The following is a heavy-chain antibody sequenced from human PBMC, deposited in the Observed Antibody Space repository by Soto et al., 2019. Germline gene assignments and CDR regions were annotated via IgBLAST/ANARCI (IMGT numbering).Heavy chain of an antibody. V-gene: IGHV3-23*01. CDR2: ISGSGGST. CDR3: AKNQLSQLGPIWFDP. J-gene: IGHJ5*02. Sequence: GGSLRLSCAASGFTFSSYAMSWVRQAPGKGLEWVSAISGSGGSTYYAGSVKGRFTISRDNSKNTLYLQMNSLRAEDTAVYYCAKNQLSQLGPIWFDPWGQGTLVTVSS. D-gene: IGHD2-2*01. CDR1: GFTFSSYA.